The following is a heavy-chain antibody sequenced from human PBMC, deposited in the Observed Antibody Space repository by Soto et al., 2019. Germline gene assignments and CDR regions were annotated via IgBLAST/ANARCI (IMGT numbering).Heavy chain of an antibody. CDR1: GFTFMNYA. V-gene: IGHV3-23*01. CDR3: VKEGQIPFDS. Sequence: AGGSLRLSCTASGFTFMNYAMSWVRQAPGKGLEWVSSITGSGATTYYADSVKGRFAISRDNSNNTLYLHMNSLRAEDTAVFYCVKEGQIPFDSWGQGALVTVSS. J-gene: IGHJ4*02. CDR2: ITGSGATT.